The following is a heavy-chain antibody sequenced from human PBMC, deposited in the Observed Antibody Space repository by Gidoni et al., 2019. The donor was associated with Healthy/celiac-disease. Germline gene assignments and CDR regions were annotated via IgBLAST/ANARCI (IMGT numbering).Heavy chain of an antibody. CDR3: AKDQFGGVDAGDYYYGMDV. J-gene: IGHJ6*02. D-gene: IGHD3-16*01. V-gene: IGHV3-30*18. CDR2: ISYDGSNK. Sequence: QVQLVESGGGVVQPGRSLRLSCAASGFTFSSYGMHWVRQAPGKGLEWVAVISYDGSNKYYADSVKGRFTISRDNSKNTLYLQMNSLRAEDTAVYYCAKDQFGGVDAGDYYYGMDVWGQGTTVTVSS. CDR1: GFTFSSYG.